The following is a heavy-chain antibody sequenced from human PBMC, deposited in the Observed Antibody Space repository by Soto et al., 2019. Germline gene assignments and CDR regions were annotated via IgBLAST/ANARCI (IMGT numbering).Heavy chain of an antibody. V-gene: IGHV5-51*01. D-gene: IGHD6-19*01. Sequence: GESLKISCKSSGYSFTTYWIVWVRQMPGKGLEWMGIIYPGDSDTRYSPSFQGQVTISADKSISTAYLQWSSLKASDTAMYYCARPVIAVSGTGYCVMAFCVQGNTV. J-gene: IGHJ6*02. CDR1: GYSFTTYW. CDR3: ARPVIAVSGTGYCVMAF. CDR2: IYPGDSDT.